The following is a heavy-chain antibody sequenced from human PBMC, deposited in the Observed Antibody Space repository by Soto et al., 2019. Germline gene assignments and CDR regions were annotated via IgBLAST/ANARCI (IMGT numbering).Heavy chain of an antibody. V-gene: IGHV6-1*01. CDR2: TYYRSKWYN. J-gene: IGHJ6*03. CDR1: GDSVSSNSAA. CDR3: ARDTGKCSSTSCYANYYYYYLDV. D-gene: IGHD2-2*01. Sequence: SQTLSLTCAISGDSVSSNSAAWNWIRQSPSRGLEWLGRTYYRSKWYNDYAVSVKSRITINPDTSKNQFSLQLNSVTPEDTAVYYCARDTGKCSSTSCYANYYYYYLDVWGKGTTVTVSS.